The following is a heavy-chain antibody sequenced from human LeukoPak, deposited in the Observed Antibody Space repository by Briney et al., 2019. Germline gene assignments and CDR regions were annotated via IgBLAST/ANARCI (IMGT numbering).Heavy chain of an antibody. V-gene: IGHV4-34*01. J-gene: IGHJ4*02. CDR2: INYSGST. D-gene: IGHD3-9*01. CDR3: ARAYDILTGYPSHPFDY. Sequence: SETLSLTCAVYGGSFSGYYWSWIRQPPGKGLEWIGEINYSGSTNYNPSLKSRVTISVDTSKNQFSLKLSSVTAADTAVYYCARAYDILTGYPSHPFDYWGQGTLVTVSS. CDR1: GGSFSGYY.